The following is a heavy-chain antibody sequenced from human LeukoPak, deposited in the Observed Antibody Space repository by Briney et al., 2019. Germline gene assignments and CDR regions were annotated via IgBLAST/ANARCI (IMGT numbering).Heavy chain of an antibody. CDR1: GFTLSDYY. J-gene: IGHJ4*02. Sequence: KPGGSLRLSCEASGFTLSDYYMGWIRQAPGKGLEWVSYITDNGRKTYYADSVKGRFTISRDNAKYSLYLQINRLRAEDTAVYYCARASEDSRGHYQGFDFWGQGTLVTVSS. CDR3: ARASEDSRGHYQGFDF. D-gene: IGHD3-22*01. CDR2: ITDNGRKT. V-gene: IGHV3-11*04.